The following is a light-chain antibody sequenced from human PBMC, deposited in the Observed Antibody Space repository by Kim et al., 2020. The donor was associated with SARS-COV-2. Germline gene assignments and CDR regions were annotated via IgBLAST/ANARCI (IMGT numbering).Light chain of an antibody. CDR3: QHYDNVPPS. Sequence: ASVGDRVTLTCQASQDINNYLNWYQQKPGKAPKVLIYDASKLEAGVPSRFSGSGFGTEFTLTISSLQSEDIATYYCQHYDNVPPSFGGGTKVDIK. V-gene: IGKV1-33*01. J-gene: IGKJ4*01. CDR1: QDINNY. CDR2: DAS.